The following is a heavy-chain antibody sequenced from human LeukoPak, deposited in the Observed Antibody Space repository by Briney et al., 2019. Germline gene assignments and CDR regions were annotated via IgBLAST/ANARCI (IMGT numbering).Heavy chain of an antibody. CDR1: GGTFSGYA. V-gene: IGHV1-69*05. CDR3: ASRIAARRYYSDY. CDR2: IIPIFGTA. J-gene: IGHJ4*02. Sequence: ASVKVSCKASGGTFSGYAISWVRQAPGQGLEWMGGIIPIFGTANYAQKFQGRVTITTDESTSTAYMELSSLRSEDTAVYYCASRIAARRYYSDYWGQGTLVTVSS. D-gene: IGHD6-6*01.